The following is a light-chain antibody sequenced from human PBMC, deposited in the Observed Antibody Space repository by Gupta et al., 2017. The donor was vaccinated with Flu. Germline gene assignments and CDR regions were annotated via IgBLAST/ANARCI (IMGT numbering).Light chain of an antibody. CDR3: CSYAGSYTEM. CDR2: DVS. V-gene: IGLV2-11*01. Sequence: QSALTQPRSVSGSPGQSVTISCTGTSSDVGGYNYVSLYQQHPGKAPKLMIYDVSERPSGVPDRFSGSKSGNTASLTISGLQSEDEADYYGCSYAGSYTEMFGGGTKLTVL. CDR1: SSDVGGYNY. J-gene: IGLJ3*02.